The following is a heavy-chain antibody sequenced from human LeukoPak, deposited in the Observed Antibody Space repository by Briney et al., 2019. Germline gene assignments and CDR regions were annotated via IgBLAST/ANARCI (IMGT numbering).Heavy chain of an antibody. CDR3: ASQMGGYSYGYDGMDV. J-gene: IGHJ6*02. Sequence: GGSLRLSCAASGFTFSDYYMSWIRQAPGKGLEWVSYISSSGSTIYYADSVKGRFTISRDNAENSLYLQMNSLRAEDTAVYYCASQMGGYSYGYDGMDVWGQGTTVTVSS. CDR2: ISSSGSTI. V-gene: IGHV3-11*01. CDR1: GFTFSDYY. D-gene: IGHD5-18*01.